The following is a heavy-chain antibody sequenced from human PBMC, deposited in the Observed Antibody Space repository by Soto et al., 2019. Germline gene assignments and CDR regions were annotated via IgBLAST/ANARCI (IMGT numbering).Heavy chain of an antibody. J-gene: IGHJ5*02. CDR3: AREFWNDAGYNWFDP. V-gene: IGHV4-30-4*01. Sequence: QVQLQESGPGLVKPSQTLSLTCTVSGGSISSGAYYWSWIRQPPGTGLEWNGYIYYSGSTYYNPSLKSRVTISVDTSKNQFSLKLSSVTAADTAVYYCAREFWNDAGYNWFDPWGQGTLVTVSS. D-gene: IGHD1-1*01. CDR1: GGSISSGAYY. CDR2: IYYSGST.